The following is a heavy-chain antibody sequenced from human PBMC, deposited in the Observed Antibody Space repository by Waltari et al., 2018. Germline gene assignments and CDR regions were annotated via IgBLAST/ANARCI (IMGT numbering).Heavy chain of an antibody. D-gene: IGHD6-13*01. J-gene: IGHJ4*02. CDR3: ARHMRDNSKPTPPFDY. V-gene: IGHV4-38-2*01. CDR2: FYESGRT. Sequence: QVQLQESGPVLVQPSETLSLTCAVSGQPIRSDYSWGWIRQTPGKGLEWIATFYESGRTNANRSLKSRHTISLDTSTNQLSLRLSSVTAADTGVYYCARHMRDNSKPTPPFDYWGQGTLVTVSS. CDR1: GQPIRSDYS.